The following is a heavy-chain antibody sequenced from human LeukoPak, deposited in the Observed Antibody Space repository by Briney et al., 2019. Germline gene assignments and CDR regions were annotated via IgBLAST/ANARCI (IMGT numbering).Heavy chain of an antibody. CDR2: ISGSGGST. CDR3: AKDRYYGEYYFDY. V-gene: IGHV3-23*01. CDR1: GFTFSSYA. Sequence: PGGSLRLSCAASGFTFSSYAMSWVRQAPGKGLEWVSAISGSGGSTYYADSVKGRFTISRDSSKNTLYLQMNSLRAEDTAVYYCAKDRYYGEYYFDYWGQGTLVTVSS. D-gene: IGHD3-10*01. J-gene: IGHJ4*02.